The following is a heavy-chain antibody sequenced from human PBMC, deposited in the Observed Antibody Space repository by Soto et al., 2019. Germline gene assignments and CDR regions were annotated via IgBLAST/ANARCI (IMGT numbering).Heavy chain of an antibody. D-gene: IGHD3-10*01. Sequence: GGSLRLSCAASGFTFSSYSMNWVRQAPGKGLEWVSSISSSSSYIYYADSVKGRFTISRDNAKNSLYLQMNSLRAEDTAVYYWAREPCYYGSGSCPLFGYWGQGTLVTVSS. J-gene: IGHJ4*02. V-gene: IGHV3-21*01. CDR3: AREPCYYGSGSCPLFGY. CDR1: GFTFSSYS. CDR2: ISSSSSYI.